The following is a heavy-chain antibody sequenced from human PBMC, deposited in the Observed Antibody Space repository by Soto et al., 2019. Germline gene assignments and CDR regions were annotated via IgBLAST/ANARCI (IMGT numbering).Heavy chain of an antibody. J-gene: IGHJ4*02. Sequence: EVRLVESGGGLVKPGGSLRLSCAASGFTVTNAWMSWVRQAPGKGLEWVGRIKGKTEGGTTDYAAPVRGRFTMSRDDSRNTLYLQMNSLKTEDTAVYYCTTVPSGWRAPGGWGQGTLVTVSS. CDR3: TTVPSGWRAPGG. CDR1: GFTVTNAW. CDR2: IKGKTEGGTT. V-gene: IGHV3-15*01. D-gene: IGHD3-3*01.